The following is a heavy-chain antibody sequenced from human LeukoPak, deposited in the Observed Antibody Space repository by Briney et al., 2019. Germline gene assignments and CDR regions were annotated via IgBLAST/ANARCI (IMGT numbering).Heavy chain of an antibody. Sequence: PGGSLRLSCEASGFTFSSLWMHWVRQDPGRGLLWVSRIDSFGNTMGYADVVKGRFIISRDNAKNTLYLEMNSLREEDTAVYYCARNNWGIDYWGRGALVTVSS. CDR1: GFTFSSLW. V-gene: IGHV3-74*01. CDR2: IDSFGNTM. J-gene: IGHJ4*02. D-gene: IGHD7-27*01. CDR3: ARNNWGIDY.